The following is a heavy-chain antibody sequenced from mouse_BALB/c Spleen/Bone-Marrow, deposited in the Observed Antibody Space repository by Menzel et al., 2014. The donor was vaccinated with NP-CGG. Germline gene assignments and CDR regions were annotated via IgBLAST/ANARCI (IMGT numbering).Heavy chain of an antibody. D-gene: IGHD1-1*02. CDR2: IYYSGTI. CDR1: GISITTGNYR. V-gene: IGHV3-5*02. Sequence: EVQLVESGHGLVKPSQTVSLTCTVTGISITTGNYRWSWIRQFPGNKLEWIGYIYYSGTITYNPSLTSRTTITRDTSKNQFFLEMNSLTAEDTATYYCARYYGNYFDYWGQGTTLTVSS. CDR3: ARYYGNYFDY. J-gene: IGHJ2*01.